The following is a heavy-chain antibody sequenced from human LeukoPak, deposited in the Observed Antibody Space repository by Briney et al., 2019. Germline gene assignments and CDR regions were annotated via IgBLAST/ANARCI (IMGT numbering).Heavy chain of an antibody. CDR1: GFTFRSYG. CDR2: ISDDGNNI. D-gene: IGHD2/OR15-2a*01. CDR3: ARDNKRFSCHY. J-gene: IGHJ4*02. V-gene: IGHV3-30*03. Sequence: GGSLRLSCAASGFTFRSYGMHWVRQAPGKGLEWVALISDDGNNIYYADSVKGRFTISRDSSKNTLSLQMSSLRVEDTAVYYCARDNKRFSCHYWGQGTLVTVSS.